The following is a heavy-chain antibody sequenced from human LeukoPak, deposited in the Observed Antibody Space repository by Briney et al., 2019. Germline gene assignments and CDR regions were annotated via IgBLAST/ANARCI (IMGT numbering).Heavy chain of an antibody. V-gene: IGHV3-33*05. Sequence: GGSLRLSCVASGFIFSNYGMHWVRQAPGKGLEWVAAMQSDGSRNYYIDSVKGRFIISRDNPKNTVYLQMNSLRADDTAVYHCARDDCTSPSCLTTWGQGTLVTVSS. CDR3: ARDDCTSPSCLTT. CDR2: MQSDGSRN. CDR1: GFIFSNYG. D-gene: IGHD2-8*01. J-gene: IGHJ5*02.